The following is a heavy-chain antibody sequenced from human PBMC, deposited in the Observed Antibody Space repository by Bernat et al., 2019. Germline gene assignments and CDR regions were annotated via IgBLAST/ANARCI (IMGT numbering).Heavy chain of an antibody. V-gene: IGHV3-7*01. D-gene: IGHD4-11*01. CDR1: GFTFGSYC. J-gene: IGHJ4*02. Sequence: EVQLVESGGGLVQPGGSLRLSCAVSGFTFGSYCMSWVCQAPGKGLEWVASMKPDGSEKSYVDSVKGRFTISRDNAHNSLYLQMNSLRAEDTAMYFCARLSPVEGYSNYRNFDYGGQGALVTVSS. CDR3: ARLSPVEGYSNYRNFDY. CDR2: MKPDGSEK.